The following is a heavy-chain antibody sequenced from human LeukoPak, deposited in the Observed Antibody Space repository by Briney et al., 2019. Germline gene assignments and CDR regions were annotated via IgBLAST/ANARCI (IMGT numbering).Heavy chain of an antibody. Sequence: HGESLKISCKGSGYSFTSYWIGWVRQMPGKGLEWMGIIYPGDSDTRYSPSFQGQVTISADKSISTAYLQRSSLKASDTAMYYCARPPRTTGYCSSTSCYGAFDIWGQGTMVTVSS. D-gene: IGHD2-2*01. CDR3: ARPPRTTGYCSSTSCYGAFDI. CDR2: IYPGDSDT. V-gene: IGHV5-51*01. CDR1: GYSFTSYW. J-gene: IGHJ3*02.